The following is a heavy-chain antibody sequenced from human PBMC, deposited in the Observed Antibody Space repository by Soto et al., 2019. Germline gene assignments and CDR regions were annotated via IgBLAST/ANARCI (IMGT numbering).Heavy chain of an antibody. Sequence: GASVKVSCKASGGTFSSYAISWVRQAPGQGLEWMGGIIPIFGTANYAQKFQGRVTITADESTSTAYMELSSLRSEDTAVYYCARGTPVLLPMPYYYYGMDVRGQRTTVTVSS. CDR3: ARGTPVLLPMPYYYYGMDV. CDR1: GGTFSSYA. V-gene: IGHV1-69*13. J-gene: IGHJ6*02. CDR2: IIPIFGTA. D-gene: IGHD2-15*01.